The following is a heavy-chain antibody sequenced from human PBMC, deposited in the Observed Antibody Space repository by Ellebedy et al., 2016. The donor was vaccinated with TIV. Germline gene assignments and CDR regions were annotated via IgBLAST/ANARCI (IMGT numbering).Heavy chain of an antibody. J-gene: IGHJ4*02. CDR1: GFIFSDYY. Sequence: GGFLRLSCEGSGFIFSDYYMTWVRQAPGKGLEWVSHITSSGSRYYVDSVEGRFTISRDDAQNSVYLQMNRLRVEDTAVYYCARLYYGDPVVPSDYWGQGTLVTVSS. D-gene: IGHD2-2*01. V-gene: IGHV3-69-1*01. CDR2: ITSSGSR. CDR3: ARLYYGDPVVPSDY.